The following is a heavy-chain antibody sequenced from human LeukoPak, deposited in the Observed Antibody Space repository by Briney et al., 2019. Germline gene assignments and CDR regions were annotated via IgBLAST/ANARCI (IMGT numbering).Heavy chain of an antibody. J-gene: IGHJ6*03. V-gene: IGHV3-53*05. CDR2: IYSGGST. CDR3: ASDMVGGAHSKRAV. D-gene: IGHD3-10*01. Sequence: GGSLRLSCAASGFTVSSNYMSWVRQAPGKGLEWVSVIYSGGSTYYADSVKGRFTISRDNSKNTLYLQMNSLRAEDTAVYKCASDMVGGAHSKRAVREKGTRVPV. CDR1: GFTVSSNY.